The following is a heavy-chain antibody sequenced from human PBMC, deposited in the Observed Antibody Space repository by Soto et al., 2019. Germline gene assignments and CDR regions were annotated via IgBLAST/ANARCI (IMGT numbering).Heavy chain of an antibody. D-gene: IGHD3-10*01. V-gene: IGHV1-69*13. CDR2: IIPIFGTA. J-gene: IGHJ4*02. Sequence: SVNVSWKASGDTFSTYSISWVRQAPGQGLEWMGGIIPIFGTAKYAQTFQGRVTFTADVSTGTTYMELSSLRSEDTAVYYCARGGYGSGTYYYFDYWGQGTLVTVSS. CDR1: GDTFSTYS. CDR3: ARGGYGSGTYYYFDY.